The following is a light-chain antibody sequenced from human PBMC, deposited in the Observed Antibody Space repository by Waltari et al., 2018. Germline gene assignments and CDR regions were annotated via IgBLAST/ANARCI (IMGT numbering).Light chain of an antibody. J-gene: IGKJ3*01. CDR1: QDISSY. V-gene: IGKV1-9*01. CDR3: QQGSSNPFT. CDR2: YAS. Sequence: DIQMSQSPSSLSASVGDRVTITCRASQDISSYLNWYQQKPGKAPKLVIYYASTLASGVPSRFSGSGSGTEFTLSISSLQPEDFATYYCQQGSSNPFTFGPGTKLDIK.